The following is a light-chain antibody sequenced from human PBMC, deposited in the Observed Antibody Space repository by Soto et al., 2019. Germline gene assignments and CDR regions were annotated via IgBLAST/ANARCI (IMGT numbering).Light chain of an antibody. Sequence: QSALTQPASVSGSPGQSITISCTGTSSDVGGYNYVSWYQQHPGKAPKLMIYEVSNRPSGVSNRFSGSKSGNTASLTISGLQAEDEADCYCSSYTSSSTYFFGTGTKVT. CDR1: SSDVGGYNY. CDR3: SSYTSSSTYF. J-gene: IGLJ1*01. V-gene: IGLV2-14*01. CDR2: EVS.